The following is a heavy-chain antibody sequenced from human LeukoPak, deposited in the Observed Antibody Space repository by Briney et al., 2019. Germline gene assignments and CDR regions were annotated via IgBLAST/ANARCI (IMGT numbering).Heavy chain of an antibody. CDR2: IYYTGST. J-gene: IGHJ4*02. CDR3: ARHFVSKNYSEY. Sequence: SETLSLTCAVSGGSIGGYYWSWIRQPPGKGLEWMGFIYYTGSTKYNPSLESRATMSVDTSKNQFSVNLISLTAADTAVYFCARHFVSKNYSEYWGQGILVSVSS. CDR1: GGSIGGYY. D-gene: IGHD2-21*01. V-gene: IGHV4-59*08.